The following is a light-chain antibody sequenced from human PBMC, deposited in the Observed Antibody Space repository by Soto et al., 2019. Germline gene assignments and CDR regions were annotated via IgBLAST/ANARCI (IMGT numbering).Light chain of an antibody. CDR3: PQYYTTPLT. J-gene: IGKJ4*01. CDR2: GAS. V-gene: IGKV3-20*01. Sequence: EVVLTQSPGTLSLSPGERATLSCRASQTVNNNYLAWYQQKPGRAPRLLIFGASNRATGIPDRFSGSASRTDFTLTISGLEPEDFAVYYCPQYYTTPLTFGGGTKV. CDR1: QTVNNNY.